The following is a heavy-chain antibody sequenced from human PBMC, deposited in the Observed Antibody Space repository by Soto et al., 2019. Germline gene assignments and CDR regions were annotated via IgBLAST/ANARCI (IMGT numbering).Heavy chain of an antibody. CDR3: AREGGYCSSTSCYAGIQNWFDP. D-gene: IGHD2-2*01. V-gene: IGHV1-18*01. CDR2: ISANGGNT. J-gene: IGHJ5*02. Sequence: ASVKVSCKASGYTFTSYGISWVRQAPGQGLEWMGLISANGGNTSYAQKLQGRVTMTRDTSTSTVYMELSSLRSEDTAVYYCAREGGYCSSTSCYAGIQNWFDPWGQGTLVTVSS. CDR1: GYTFTSYG.